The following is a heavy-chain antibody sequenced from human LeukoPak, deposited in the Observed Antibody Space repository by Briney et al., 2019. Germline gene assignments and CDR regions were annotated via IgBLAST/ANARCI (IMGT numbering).Heavy chain of an antibody. CDR3: TKCIAAAGRWYFDL. Sequence: HPGGSLRLSCTASGFTFGDYAMSWARQAPGKGLEWVGFIRSKAYGGTTEYAASVKGRFTISRDDSKSIAYLQMNSLKTEDTAVYYCTKCIAAAGRWYFDLWGRGTLVTVSS. D-gene: IGHD6-13*01. V-gene: IGHV3-49*04. CDR2: IRSKAYGGTT. CDR1: GFTFGDYA. J-gene: IGHJ2*01.